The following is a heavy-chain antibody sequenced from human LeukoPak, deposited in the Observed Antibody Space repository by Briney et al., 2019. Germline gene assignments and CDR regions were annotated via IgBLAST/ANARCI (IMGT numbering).Heavy chain of an antibody. D-gene: IGHD2-2*01. J-gene: IGHJ4*02. CDR3: VKDGHCTHTSCYYFDY. V-gene: IGHV3-48*01. Sequence: PGGTLRLSCEGSGFSLSAYNMNWVRQAPGKGLESVSYISSSSATIFYADSAKGRFTISRDNAKNSLYLQMNSLGAEDTAVYYCVKDGHCTHTSCYYFDYWGQGTLVTVSS. CDR2: ISSSSATI. CDR1: GFSLSAYN.